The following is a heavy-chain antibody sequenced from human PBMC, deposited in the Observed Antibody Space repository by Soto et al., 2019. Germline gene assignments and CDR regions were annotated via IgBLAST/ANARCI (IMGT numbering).Heavy chain of an antibody. J-gene: IGHJ4*02. CDR2: IIPVFSTA. Sequence: SVKVSCKASGGLFSSYAISWVRQAPGHGLEWMGGIIPVFSTAYYAQKFQGRVTTTADESTNTAYMELSRLRSEDTDLYYCARGGSGYVWVNEFWGQGSLVTVSS. V-gene: IGHV1-69*13. D-gene: IGHD3-22*01. CDR1: GGLFSSYA. CDR3: ARGGSGYVWVNEF.